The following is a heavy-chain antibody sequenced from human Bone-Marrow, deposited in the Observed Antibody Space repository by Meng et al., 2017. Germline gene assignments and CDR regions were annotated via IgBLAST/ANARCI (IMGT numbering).Heavy chain of an antibody. CDR1: GGSFSGYY. D-gene: IGHD6-13*01. CDR3: ARGLRIAGSNWFNP. J-gene: IGHJ5*02. V-gene: IGHV4-34*01. Sequence: SETLSLTCAVYGGSFSGYYWSWSRQPPGKGLEWIGEINHSGSTNYNPSLKSRGTISVDTSKNQSSLKLSSVTAADTAVYYCARGLRIAGSNWFNPWAQGTLVTVTS. CDR2: INHSGST.